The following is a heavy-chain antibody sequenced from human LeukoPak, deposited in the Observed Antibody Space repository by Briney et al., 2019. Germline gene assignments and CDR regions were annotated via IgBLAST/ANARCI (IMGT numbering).Heavy chain of an antibody. CDR3: ARYGGYSGWTAFDY. CDR1: GFTFSSYW. V-gene: IGHV3-74*01. CDR2: IHIDGSST. Sequence: GGSLTLSCAASGFTFSSYWMHWVRQAPGKGLVWVSRIHIDGSSTAYADSVKGRFTISRDNAKNTLYLQMNGPRAEDTAVYYCARYGGYSGWTAFDYWGQGTLVTVFS. J-gene: IGHJ4*02. D-gene: IGHD6-19*01.